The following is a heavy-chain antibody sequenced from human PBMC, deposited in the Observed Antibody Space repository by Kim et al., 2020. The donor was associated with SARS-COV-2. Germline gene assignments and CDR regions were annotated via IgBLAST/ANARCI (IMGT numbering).Heavy chain of an antibody. D-gene: IGHD3-22*01. J-gene: IGHJ4*02. Sequence: GGSLRLSCEASGFTFSSYAMSWVRKAPGKVLEWVSVIYSGGSSTYYAASVKGRFTISRDNSKTTLYLQMKSLRAEDTAVYYCAKYLGYDSSGPPDYWGQG. CDR2: IYSGGSST. CDR3: AKYLGYDSSGPPDY. CDR1: GFTFSSYA. V-gene: IGHV3-23*03.